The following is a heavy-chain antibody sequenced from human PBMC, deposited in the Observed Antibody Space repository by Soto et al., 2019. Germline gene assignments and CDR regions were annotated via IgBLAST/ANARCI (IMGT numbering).Heavy chain of an antibody. CDR1: GGTFSSYA. J-gene: IGHJ3*02. Sequence: ASVKVSCKASGGTFSSYAISWVRQAPGQGLEWMGGIIPIFGTANYAQKFQGRVTITADESTSTAYMELSSLRSEDTAVYYCARGLWGDGPFDIWAKGQWSPSPQ. D-gene: IGHD3-16*01. CDR2: IIPIFGTA. V-gene: IGHV1-69*13. CDR3: ARGLWGDGPFDI.